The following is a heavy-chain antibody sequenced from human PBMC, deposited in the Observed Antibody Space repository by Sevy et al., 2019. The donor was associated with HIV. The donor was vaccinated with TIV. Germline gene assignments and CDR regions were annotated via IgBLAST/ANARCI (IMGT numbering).Heavy chain of an antibody. J-gene: IGHJ3*02. Sequence: SETLSLTCTVSGGSINSDHWNWIRQPPGKGLEWIGYVYYTGGTNYNPSLKNRVTISVDRTKNQFSLKLTSVTAADTAVYYWARLNDFDIWGQGTMVTVSS. V-gene: IGHV4-59*08. CDR3: ARLNDFDI. CDR2: VYYTGGT. CDR1: GGSINSDH.